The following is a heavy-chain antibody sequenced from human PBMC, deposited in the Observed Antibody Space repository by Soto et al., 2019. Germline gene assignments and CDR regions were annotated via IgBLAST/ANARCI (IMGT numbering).Heavy chain of an antibody. D-gene: IGHD1-1*01. CDR3: ANARVPYFDY. CDR1: GFTFSSYA. V-gene: IGHV3-23*01. J-gene: IGHJ4*02. CDR2: ISGSGGST. Sequence: EVQLLESGGGLVQPGGSLRLSCAASGFTFSSYAMSWVRQAPGKGLEWVSAISGSGGSTYYADSVKGPFTISRDNSKNTLYLQMNSMRAEDTAVYYCANARVPYFDYWGQGTLVTVSS.